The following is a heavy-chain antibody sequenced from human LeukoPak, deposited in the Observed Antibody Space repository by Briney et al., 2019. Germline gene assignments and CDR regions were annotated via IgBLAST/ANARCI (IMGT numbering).Heavy chain of an antibody. CDR1: GFTFSSYA. D-gene: IGHD1-1*01. J-gene: IGHJ5*02. CDR2: ISYDGSNK. CDR3: ARDVELERREGTWFDP. Sequence: GGSLRLSCAASGFTFSSYAMHWVRQAPGKGLEWVAVISYDGSNKYYADSVKGRFTISRDNSKDTLYLQMNSLRAEDTAVYYCARDVELERREGTWFDPWGQGTLVTISS. V-gene: IGHV3-30-3*01.